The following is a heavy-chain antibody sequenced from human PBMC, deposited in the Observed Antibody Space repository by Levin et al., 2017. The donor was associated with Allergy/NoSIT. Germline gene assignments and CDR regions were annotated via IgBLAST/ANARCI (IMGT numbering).Heavy chain of an antibody. CDR1: GFSFNNYA. J-gene: IGHJ5*02. D-gene: IGHD6-6*01. Sequence: HPGGSLRLSCAASGFSFNNYALTWVRQAPGKGLEWVSGIGDSGGTTYYADSVKGRFTISRDNSNNTLYLQMKSLRAEDTAIYYCAKDAYSSSSINWFDLWGQGTLVTVSS. V-gene: IGHV3-23*01. CDR2: IGDSGGTT. CDR3: AKDAYSSSSINWFDL.